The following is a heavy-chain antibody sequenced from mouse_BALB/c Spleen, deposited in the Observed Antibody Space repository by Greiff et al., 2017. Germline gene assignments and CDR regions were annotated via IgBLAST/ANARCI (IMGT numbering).Heavy chain of an antibody. CDR1: GYSITSGYY. V-gene: IGHV3-6*01. Sequence: EVQRVESGPGLVKPSQSLSLTCSVTGYSITSGYYWNWIRQFPGNKLEWMGYISYDGSNNYNPSLKNRISITRDTSKNQYYLQLNSVTTEDTATYYCARSRGYPTGAMDYWGQGTSVTVSS. J-gene: IGHJ4*01. D-gene: IGHD2-14*01. CDR2: ISYDGSN. CDR3: ARSRGYPTGAMDY.